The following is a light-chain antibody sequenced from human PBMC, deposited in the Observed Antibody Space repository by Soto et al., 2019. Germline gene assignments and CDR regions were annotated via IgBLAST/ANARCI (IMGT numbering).Light chain of an antibody. V-gene: IGKV1-39*01. CDR2: AAS. CDR3: QQSGDTPPWT. J-gene: IGKJ1*01. Sequence: DIQMTQSPSSLSASVGDRVIITCRASQSIRKYLNWYQHKPGKVPTLLIYAASSLQSGVPSRFSGSGSGTELTLTITSLQPEDFATYYCQQSGDTPPWTFGQGTKVEIK. CDR1: QSIRKY.